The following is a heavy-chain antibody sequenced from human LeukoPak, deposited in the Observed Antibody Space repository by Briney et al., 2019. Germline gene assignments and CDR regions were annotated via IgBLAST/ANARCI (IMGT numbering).Heavy chain of an antibody. CDR2: ISAYNGNT. D-gene: IGHD3-3*01. CDR1: GYTFTSYG. V-gene: IGHV1-18*01. Sequence: ASVKVSCKASGYTFTSYGISWVRQAPGQGLEWMGWISAYNGNTNYAQKLQGRVTMTTDTSTSTAYMELRSLRSDDTAVYYCARATITIFGVVIEYYFDYWGQGTLVTVSS. CDR3: ARATITIFGVVIEYYFDY. J-gene: IGHJ4*02.